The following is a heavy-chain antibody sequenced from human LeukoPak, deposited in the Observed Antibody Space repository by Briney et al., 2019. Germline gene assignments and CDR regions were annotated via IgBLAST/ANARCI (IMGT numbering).Heavy chain of an antibody. D-gene: IGHD3-9*01. CDR3: AKDEGYDILTGPFDY. V-gene: IGHV3-23*01. CDR2: ISGSGGST. Sequence: PGGSLRLSCAASGFTFSSYAMSWVRQAPGRGLEWVSAISGSGGSTYYAGSVKGRFTISRDNSKNTLYLQMNSLRAEDTAVYYCAKDEGYDILTGPFDYWGQGTLVTVSS. J-gene: IGHJ4*02. CDR1: GFTFSSYA.